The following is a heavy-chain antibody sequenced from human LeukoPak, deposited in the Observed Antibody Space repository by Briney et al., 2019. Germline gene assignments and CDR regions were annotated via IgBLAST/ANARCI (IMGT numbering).Heavy chain of an antibody. CDR1: GFTFSSYS. V-gene: IGHV3-NL1*01. CDR2: INGGSTST. CDR3: AKEGSPMVATTLDV. D-gene: IGHD5-12*01. J-gene: IGHJ6*02. Sequence: PGGSLRLSCAASGFTFSSYSMNWVRQAPGKGLEWVSTINGGSTSTNYADSVKGRFTISRDNSKNTLYLQMNSLRVEDTAVYYCAKEGSPMVATTLDVWGQGTTVTVSS.